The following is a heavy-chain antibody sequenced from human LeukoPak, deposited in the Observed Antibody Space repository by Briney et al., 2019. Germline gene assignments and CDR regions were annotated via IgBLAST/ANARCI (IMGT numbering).Heavy chain of an antibody. CDR3: ARVGPYSSSWYLDY. Sequence: SETLSLTCTVSGYSISSGYYWGWIRPPPGKGLEWIGSIYHSGSTYYNPSLKSRVTISVDTSKNQFSLKLSSVTAADTAVYYCARVGPYSSSWYLDYWGQGTLVTVSS. CDR1: GYSISSGYY. D-gene: IGHD6-13*01. V-gene: IGHV4-38-2*02. CDR2: IYHSGST. J-gene: IGHJ4*02.